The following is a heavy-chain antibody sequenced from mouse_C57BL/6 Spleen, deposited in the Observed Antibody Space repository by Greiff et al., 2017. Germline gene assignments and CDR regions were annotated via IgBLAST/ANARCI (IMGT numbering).Heavy chain of an antibody. CDR3: SREDYRAMDD. CDR2: FHPYNDDT. Sequence: QVQLQQSGAELVKPGASVKMSCQASGYTFPSYPIEWMKQNHGKSLEWIGNFHPYNDDTKYNKKFKGKATLTVDKSSSTVYLGLSLLTSDDSAVYYGSREDYRAMDDWGQGTSVTVSS. V-gene: IGHV1-47*01. D-gene: IGHD2-13*01. J-gene: IGHJ4*01. CDR1: GYTFPSYP.